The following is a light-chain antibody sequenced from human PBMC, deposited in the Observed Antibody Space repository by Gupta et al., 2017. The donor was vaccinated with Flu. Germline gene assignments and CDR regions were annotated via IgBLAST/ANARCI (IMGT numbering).Light chain of an antibody. CDR1: SIGGKT. Sequence: YLLTQPPSVSVAPGQTARITCGGDSIGGKTVHWYQQQAGRAPVLLIYDDAVRPSVIPERFSGSNPGRTATLTISGVEVGDEADYYCQVWDSASDHRVFGGGTRLTVL. CDR3: QVWDSASDHRV. CDR2: DDA. J-gene: IGLJ3*02. V-gene: IGLV3-21*02.